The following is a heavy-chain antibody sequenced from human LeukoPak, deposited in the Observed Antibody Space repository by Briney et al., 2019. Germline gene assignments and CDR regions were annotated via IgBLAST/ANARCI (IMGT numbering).Heavy chain of an antibody. Sequence: GGSLRLSCAASGFTLSSYAMSWVRQAPGKGLEWVSAISGSGGSTYYADSVKGRFTISRDNSKNTPYLQMNSLRAEDTAVYYCAKDYCSSTSCYSYYYYGMDVWGQGTTVTVSS. V-gene: IGHV3-23*01. J-gene: IGHJ6*02. CDR1: GFTLSSYA. CDR3: AKDYCSSTSCYSYYYYGMDV. CDR2: ISGSGGST. D-gene: IGHD2-2*02.